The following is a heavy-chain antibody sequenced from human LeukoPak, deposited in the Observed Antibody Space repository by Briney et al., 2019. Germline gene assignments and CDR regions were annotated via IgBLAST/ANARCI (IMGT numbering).Heavy chain of an antibody. J-gene: IGHJ3*02. V-gene: IGHV3-23*01. Sequence: GGSLRLSCAASGFTFSSYAMSWVRQAPGKGLEWVSGISGSGGSTYYADSVKGRFTISRDNSKNTLFLQMNSLRAEDTAVYYCAKDYYYDSSGYPRGAFNIWGQGTMVTVSS. CDR2: ISGSGGST. D-gene: IGHD3-22*01. CDR3: AKDYYYDSSGYPRGAFNI. CDR1: GFTFSSYA.